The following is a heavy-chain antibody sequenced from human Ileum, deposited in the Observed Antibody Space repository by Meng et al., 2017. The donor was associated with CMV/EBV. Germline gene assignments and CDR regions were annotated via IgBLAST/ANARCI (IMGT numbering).Heavy chain of an antibody. V-gene: IGHV4-30-4*08. CDR1: GDSISSGDYY. CDR2: IYHSGST. D-gene: IGHD6-13*01. CDR3: AREIPSSSWYYLDY. Sequence: VHLLRAAPGLGKPSQPLSLTCTVSGDSISSGDYYWSWIRQPPGKGLEWIGYIYHSGSTYYNPSLKSRVTISVDTSKNQFSLKLSSVTAADTAVYYCAREIPSSSWYYLDYWGQGTLVTVSS. J-gene: IGHJ4*02.